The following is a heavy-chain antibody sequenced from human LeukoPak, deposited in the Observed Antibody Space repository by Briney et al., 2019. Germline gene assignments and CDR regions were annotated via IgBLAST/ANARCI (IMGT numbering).Heavy chain of an antibody. D-gene: IGHD3-22*01. CDR2: ISGGGST. V-gene: IGHV3-23*01. J-gene: IGHJ3*02. CDR1: GFTFSSYA. Sequence: GGSLRLSCAASGFTFSSYAMSWVRQAPGKGLEWVSAISGGGSTYYADSVKGRFTISRDNSKNTLYLQMNSLRAEDTAVYYCTKSHRITMIVVVITAFDIWGQGTMVTVSS. CDR3: TKSHRITMIVVVITAFDI.